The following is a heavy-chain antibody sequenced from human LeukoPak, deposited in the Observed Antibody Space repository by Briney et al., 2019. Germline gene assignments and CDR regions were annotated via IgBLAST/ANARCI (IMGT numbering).Heavy chain of an antibody. Sequence: PGGSLRLSCAASGFTFSNYGMHWVRQAPGKGLEWVAFIRYDGSNKYYADSVKGRFTISRDNSKNTLYLQMNSLRSEDTAVYYCAREGCSSTSCYHSLQSPYYFDYWGQGTLVTVSS. CDR1: GFTFSNYG. CDR2: IRYDGSNK. V-gene: IGHV3-30*02. J-gene: IGHJ4*02. D-gene: IGHD2-2*01. CDR3: AREGCSSTSCYHSLQSPYYFDY.